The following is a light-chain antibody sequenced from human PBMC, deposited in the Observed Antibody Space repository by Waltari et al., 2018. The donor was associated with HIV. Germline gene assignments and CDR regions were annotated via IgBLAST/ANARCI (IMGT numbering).Light chain of an antibody. V-gene: IGKV4-1*01. CDR2: WEA. CDR3: QQYYNTLWT. CDR1: QSLLYSYTNKNF. Sequence: DIVLTQSPDSLAVSLGDRATINCKSSQSLLYSYTNKNFLAWYQQKPRQPPKRLIYWEAIRASGVPERFSAGGSGKDFTLPINSRQAEDEAVYYCQQYYNTLWTFGQGTKVEIK. J-gene: IGKJ1*01.